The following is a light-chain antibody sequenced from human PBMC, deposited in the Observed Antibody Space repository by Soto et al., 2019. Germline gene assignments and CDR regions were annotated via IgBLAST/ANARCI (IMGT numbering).Light chain of an antibody. V-gene: IGLV1-44*01. Sequence: LTQPPSASGTPGQIVAISCSGSSSNIGSNTVTWYQQLPGTAPKLLIYSTSQRSSGVPGRFSGSKSGASASLSISGLQSEDEADYYCQSYDSSLSAVVFGGGTKLTVL. J-gene: IGLJ2*01. CDR1: SSNIGSNT. CDR2: STS. CDR3: QSYDSSLSAVV.